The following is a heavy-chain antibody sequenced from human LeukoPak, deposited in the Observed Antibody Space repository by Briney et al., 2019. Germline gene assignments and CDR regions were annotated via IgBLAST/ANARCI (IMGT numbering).Heavy chain of an antibody. J-gene: IGHJ4*02. CDR3: ARDPVRWLQTDDY. D-gene: IGHD5-24*01. V-gene: IGHV4-38-2*02. CDR2: IYYSGST. Sequence: SETLSLTCTVSGYSISSGYYWGWIRQPPGKGLEWIGSIYYSGSTYYNPSLKSRVTISVDTSKNQFSLKLSSVTAADTAVYYCARDPVRWLQTDDYWGQGTLVTVSS. CDR1: GYSISSGYY.